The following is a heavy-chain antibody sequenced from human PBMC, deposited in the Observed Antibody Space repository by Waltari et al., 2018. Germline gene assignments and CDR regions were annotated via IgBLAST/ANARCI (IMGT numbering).Heavy chain of an antibody. Sequence: EVQVVESGGDLVQPGGSLRLACAASGCPFSSYRMTWVRQAPGKGLEWVANINADGSEKEYVDSVKGRFTISRDNAKNSLYLQMNSLRVEDTAVYYCARLHSANYWGQGTLVTVSS. D-gene: IGHD2-15*01. CDR1: GCPFSSYR. J-gene: IGHJ4*02. CDR3: ARLHSANY. CDR2: INADGSEK. V-gene: IGHV3-7*01.